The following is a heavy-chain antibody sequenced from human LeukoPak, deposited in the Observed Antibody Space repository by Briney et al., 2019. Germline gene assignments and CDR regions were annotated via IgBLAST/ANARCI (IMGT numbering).Heavy chain of an antibody. V-gene: IGHV3-21*01. Sequence: PGGSLRLSCAASGFTFSSYSMNWVRQAPGKGLEWVSSISSSSSYIYYADSVKGRFTISRDNAKNSLYLQMNSLRAEDTAVYYCARDTAAVWTRLGGWFDPWGQGTLVTVSS. CDR3: ARDTAAVWTRLGGWFDP. CDR2: ISSSSSYI. D-gene: IGHD6-13*01. J-gene: IGHJ5*02. CDR1: GFTFSSYS.